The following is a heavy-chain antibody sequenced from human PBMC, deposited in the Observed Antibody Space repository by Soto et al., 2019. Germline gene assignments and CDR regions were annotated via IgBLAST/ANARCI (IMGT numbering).Heavy chain of an antibody. CDR2: ISAYNGNT. V-gene: IGHV1-18*01. CDR3: AGGRGCSDGSCCSFGRFYYYGMDV. J-gene: IGHJ6*02. Sequence: ASVKVSCKASGYTFTSYGISWVRQAPGQGLEWMGWISAYNGNTNYAQKLQGRVTMTTDTSTSTAYMELRSLRSDDTAVYYCAGGRGCSDGSCCSFGRFYYYGMDVWGQGTTVTVSS. D-gene: IGHD2-15*01. CDR1: GYTFTSYG.